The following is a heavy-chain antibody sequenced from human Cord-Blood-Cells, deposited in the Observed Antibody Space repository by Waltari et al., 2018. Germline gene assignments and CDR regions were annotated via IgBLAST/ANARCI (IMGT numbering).Heavy chain of an antibody. V-gene: IGHV3-23*04. CDR1: GFTFSSYA. CDR2: ISGSGGST. CDR3: AKEERSTNWFDP. Sequence: EVQLEESGGGLVQPGGSLRLSCAASGFTFSSYALSWVRQAPGKGLEWVSAISGSGGSTYYADSVKGRFTISRDNAKNTLYLQMNSLRAEDTAVYYCAKEERSTNWFDPWGQGTLVTVSS. D-gene: IGHD1-26*01. J-gene: IGHJ5*02.